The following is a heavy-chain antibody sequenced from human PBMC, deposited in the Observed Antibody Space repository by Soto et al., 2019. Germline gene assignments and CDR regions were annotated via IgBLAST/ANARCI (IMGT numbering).Heavy chain of an antibody. V-gene: IGHV4-31*03. CDR1: GGSTSSGGYY. J-gene: IGHJ6*02. CDR3: ASGTPKKKGVPAARAYYYYGMDV. CDR2: VYYSGST. D-gene: IGHD2-2*01. Sequence: SETLSLTCTVSGGSTSSGGYYWSWIRQYPGKGLEWIGFVYYSGSTYYNPSPKSRVTISVDKSKNQFSLKLSSVTAADTAVYYCASGTPKKKGVPAARAYYYYGMDVWGQGTTVTVSS.